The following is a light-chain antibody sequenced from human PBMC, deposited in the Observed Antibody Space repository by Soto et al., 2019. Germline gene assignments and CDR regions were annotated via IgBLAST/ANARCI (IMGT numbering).Light chain of an antibody. Sequence: DIKMTQYPSTLSASVGDSVTITCRASQSITIWLAWYQQKPGKAPNLLIYDAYSLEVGVPSRFSGSGSRTQFSLTISGLQPDDFATYCCQRYNSFSWTYGQGTKVANK. V-gene: IGKV1-5*01. CDR1: QSITIW. CDR3: QRYNSFSWT. J-gene: IGKJ1*01. CDR2: DAY.